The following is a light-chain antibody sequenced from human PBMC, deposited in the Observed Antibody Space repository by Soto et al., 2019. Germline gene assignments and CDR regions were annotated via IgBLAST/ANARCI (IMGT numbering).Light chain of an antibody. Sequence: QSALTQPPSASGSPGQSVTISCTGTSSDIGAYDYVSWYQQHPGKVPKLMIYEVSKRPSGVPDRFSASKSDNTASLTVSGLQAEDEADYYCSSHGGANNFYVFGTGTKVTVL. CDR2: EVS. CDR3: SSHGGANNFYV. V-gene: IGLV2-8*01. J-gene: IGLJ1*01. CDR1: SSDIGAYDY.